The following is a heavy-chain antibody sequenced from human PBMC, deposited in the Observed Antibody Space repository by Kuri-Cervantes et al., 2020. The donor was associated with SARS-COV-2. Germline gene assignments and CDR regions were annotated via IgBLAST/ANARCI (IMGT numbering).Heavy chain of an antibody. Sequence: GSLRLSCTVAGGSISSYYWSWIRQPPGKGLEWIGEINHSGSTNYNPSLKSRVTISVDTSKNQFSLKLSSVTAADTAVYYCARGRRDYYDSSGYYHGGFDYWGQGTLVTVSS. CDR2: INHSGST. CDR1: GGSISSYY. J-gene: IGHJ4*02. CDR3: ARGRRDYYDSSGYYHGGFDY. D-gene: IGHD3-22*01. V-gene: IGHV4-34*01.